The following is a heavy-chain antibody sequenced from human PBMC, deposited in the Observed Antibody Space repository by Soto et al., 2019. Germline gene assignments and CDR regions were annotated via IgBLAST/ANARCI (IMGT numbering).Heavy chain of an antibody. D-gene: IGHD3-3*01. CDR1: GGSISSYY. V-gene: IGHV4-59*01. Sequence: SETLSLTCTVSGGSISSYYWSWIRQPPGKGLEWIGYIYYSGSTNYNPSLKSRVTISVDTSKNQSSLKLSSVTAADTAVYYCARSDFWSGYSNWFDPWGQGTLVTVSS. CDR2: IYYSGST. J-gene: IGHJ5*02. CDR3: ARSDFWSGYSNWFDP.